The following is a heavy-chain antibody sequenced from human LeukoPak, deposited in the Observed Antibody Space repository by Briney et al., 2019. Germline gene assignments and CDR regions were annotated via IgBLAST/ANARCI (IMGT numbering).Heavy chain of an antibody. Sequence: GGSLRLSCAASGFTFDDYAMHWVRQAPGKGPEWVSGISWNSGNIGYADSVKGRFTISRDNAKNSLYLQMNSLRAEDTALYYCAKYHTGSDGGGDAFHIWGQGTMVTVSS. J-gene: IGHJ3*02. V-gene: IGHV3-9*01. CDR2: ISWNSGNI. CDR1: GFTFDDYA. CDR3: AKYHTGSDGGGDAFHI. D-gene: IGHD2-15*01.